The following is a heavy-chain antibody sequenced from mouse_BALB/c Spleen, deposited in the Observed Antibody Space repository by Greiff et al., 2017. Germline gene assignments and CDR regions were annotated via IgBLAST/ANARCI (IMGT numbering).Heavy chain of an antibody. J-gene: IGHJ1*01. D-gene: IGHD4-1*01. CDR1: GFTFSSYT. V-gene: IGHV5-6-4*01. Sequence: EVKVVESGGGLVKPGGSLKLSCAASGFTFSSYTMSWVRQTPEKRLEWVATISSGGSYTYYPDSVKGRFTISRDNAKNTLYLQMSSLKSEDTAMYYCTRDRTGTDWYFDVWGAGTTVTVSS. CDR3: TRDRTGTDWYFDV. CDR2: ISSGGSYT.